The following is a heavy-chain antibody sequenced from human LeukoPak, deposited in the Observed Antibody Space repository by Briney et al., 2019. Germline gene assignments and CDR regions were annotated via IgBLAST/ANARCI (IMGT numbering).Heavy chain of an antibody. CDR2: ISGSGGST. J-gene: IGHJ3*02. CDR3: ARHKAGGREYAFDI. D-gene: IGHD1-26*01. V-gene: IGHV3-23*01. Sequence: GGSLRLSCAASGFTFSSYAMSWVRQAPGKGLEWVSAISGSGGSTYYADSVKGRFTISRDNANNSLYLQMNSLRAEDTAVYYCARHKAGGREYAFDIWGQGTMVTVSS. CDR1: GFTFSSYA.